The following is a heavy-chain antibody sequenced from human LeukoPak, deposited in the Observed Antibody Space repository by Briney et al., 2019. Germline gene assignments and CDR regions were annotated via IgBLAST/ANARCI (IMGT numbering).Heavy chain of an antibody. CDR2: ISGSGGGT. J-gene: IGHJ2*01. V-gene: IGHV3-23*01. Sequence: PVGSLRLSSAASGFTFRSYAMSWVRQAPGQGLEWVSAISGSGGGTYYADSVKGRFTIARDNSKNTLYLQRNSLRAEDTAVYYCARPAYYYDSSGACARGYWYFDLWGRGTLVTVSS. D-gene: IGHD3-22*01. CDR3: ARPAYYYDSSGACARGYWYFDL. CDR1: GFTFRSYA.